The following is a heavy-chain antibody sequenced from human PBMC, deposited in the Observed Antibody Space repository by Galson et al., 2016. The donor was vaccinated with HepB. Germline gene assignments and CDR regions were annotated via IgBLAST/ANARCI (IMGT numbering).Heavy chain of an antibody. Sequence: SLRLSCAVSGFSLSRYDIDWVRQAPGKGLEWVASLSSDGRNEEYADSVKGRFTISRDNFKSTMYLQMNSLRIEDTAVYYCARDGAPVGYRYNWFDPWGQGTLVTVSS. D-gene: IGHD5-18*01. CDR1: GFSLSRYD. CDR3: ARDGAPVGYRYNWFDP. CDR2: LSSDGRNE. J-gene: IGHJ5*02. V-gene: IGHV3-30*04.